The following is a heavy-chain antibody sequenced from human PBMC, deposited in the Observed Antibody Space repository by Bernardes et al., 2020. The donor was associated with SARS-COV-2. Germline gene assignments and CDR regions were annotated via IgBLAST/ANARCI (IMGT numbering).Heavy chain of an antibody. J-gene: IGHJ5*02. V-gene: IGHV1-18*01. CDR2: INPYKGNT. D-gene: IGHD3-10*01. CDR3: ARDRKVRGITNNWFDP. CDR1: GYIFSDFG. Sequence: ASVKVSCKTSGYIFSDFGISWVRQDPGQGLEWMGWINPYKGNTDYAQKFQGRVTMTTDTSTSTAYMELRSLSFDDTAVYFCARDRKVRGITNNWFDPWGQGTLVTVSS.